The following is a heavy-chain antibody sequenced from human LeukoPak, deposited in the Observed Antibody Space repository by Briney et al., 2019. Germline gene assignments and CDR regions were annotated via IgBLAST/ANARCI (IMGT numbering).Heavy chain of an antibody. CDR2: INHSGST. CDR3: GRHGVPRYYAMDV. CDR1: VGSFSDYY. J-gene: IGHJ6*04. D-gene: IGHD3-16*02. Sequence: RPSETLSLTCAVYVGSFSDYYCSWIRQSPGKGLEWIAEINHSGSTNYNPSLKSRVTMSVVTSKNQFSLKLISVTAAGTAVYYCGRHGVPRYYAMDVWGKGTTVTVSS. V-gene: IGHV4-34*01.